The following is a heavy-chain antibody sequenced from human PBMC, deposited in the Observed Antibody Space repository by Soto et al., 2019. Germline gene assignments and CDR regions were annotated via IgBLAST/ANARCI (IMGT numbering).Heavy chain of an antibody. CDR1: GFTFSSYA. CDR2: ISGSGTSR. V-gene: IGHV3-23*01. CDR3: AKENTPDYHDYVDY. Sequence: PGGSLRLSCAASGFTFSSYAMSWGRQAPGKGLKWISSISGSGTSRYYSDSVKCRFTISRDNSKNTMYLQMNSLRAEDTALYFSAKENTPDYHDYVDYWGQGTLVTVSS. D-gene: IGHD4-17*01. J-gene: IGHJ4*02.